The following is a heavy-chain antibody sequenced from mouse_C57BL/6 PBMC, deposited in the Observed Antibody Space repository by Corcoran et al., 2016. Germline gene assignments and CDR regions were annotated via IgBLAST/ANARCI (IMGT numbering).Heavy chain of an antibody. CDR3: ARSGIRRDWYFDV. Sequence: EVQLQQSGPELVKPGASVKISCKASGYTFTDYYMNWVKQSHGKSLEWIGDINPNNGGTSYNQKFKGKATLTVDKSSSTAYMELRSLTSEDSAVYYCARSGIRRDWYFDVWGTGTTVTVSS. J-gene: IGHJ1*03. CDR2: INPNNGGT. D-gene: IGHD2-12*01. V-gene: IGHV1-26*01. CDR1: GYTFTDYY.